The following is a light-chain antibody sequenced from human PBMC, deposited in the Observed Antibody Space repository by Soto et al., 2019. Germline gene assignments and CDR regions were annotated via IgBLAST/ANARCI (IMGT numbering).Light chain of an antibody. Sequence: QPVLTQPPSVSGAPGQRVTISCTGSSSYIGAGYDVHWYQQLPGTAPKLLIYGNKNRPSGVPDRFSGSKSATSASLAITGLQAEDEADYYCQSYDSSLTGSGVFGGGTKLTVL. CDR2: GNK. CDR1: SSYIGAGYD. J-gene: IGLJ3*02. V-gene: IGLV1-40*01. CDR3: QSYDSSLTGSGV.